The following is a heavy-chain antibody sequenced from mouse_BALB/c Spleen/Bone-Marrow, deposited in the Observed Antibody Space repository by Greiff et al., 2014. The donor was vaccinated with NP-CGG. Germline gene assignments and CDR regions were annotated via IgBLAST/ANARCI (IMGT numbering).Heavy chain of an antibody. J-gene: IGHJ2*01. CDR3: ARARHYDF. V-gene: IGHV1-18*01. CDR1: GYTFTDYT. Sequence: VQLQQSGPELVKPGASVKISCKTSGYTFTDYTSHWVKQSHGKSLEWIGGVNPNSGGTSYNQKFKGKATLNLDESSTTAYMELRSLTSDDSAVYYCARARHYDFWGQGTTLTVSS. CDR2: VNPNSGGT.